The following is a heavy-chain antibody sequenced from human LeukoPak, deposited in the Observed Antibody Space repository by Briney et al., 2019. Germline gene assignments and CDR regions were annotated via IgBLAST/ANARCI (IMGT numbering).Heavy chain of an antibody. CDR2: INPNTGDT. J-gene: IGHJ4*02. CDR3: ARDIIVAGILDS. D-gene: IGHD6-19*01. V-gene: IGHV1-2*02. CDR1: GYTFTGHY. Sequence: ASVKVSCKASGYTFTGHYTHWVRQAPGQGLEWMGWINPNTGDTNFAQKFQGRVTMTSDTSTTTAYMDLSRLRFDDTAVYYCARDIIVAGILDSWGQGTLVTVSS.